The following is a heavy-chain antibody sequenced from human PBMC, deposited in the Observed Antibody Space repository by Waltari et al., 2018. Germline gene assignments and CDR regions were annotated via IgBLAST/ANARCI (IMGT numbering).Heavy chain of an antibody. CDR2: ISPDGSST. V-gene: IGHV3-74*01. CDR1: GSTFSNSW. CDR3: IKERVEWSRAFEM. J-gene: IGHJ3*02. Sequence: EVQLVESGGGLVQPGWSLRLSCAASGSTFSNSWMPWGRQAPGKGLKWVSRISPDGSSTRYADSVMRRITISRDNAKNTVYLQMNILTVEDTAVYYCIKERVEWSRAFEMWGQGTMVTVSS. D-gene: IGHD1-26*01.